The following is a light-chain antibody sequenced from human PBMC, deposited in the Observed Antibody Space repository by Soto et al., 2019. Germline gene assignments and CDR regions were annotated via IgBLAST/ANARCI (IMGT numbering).Light chain of an antibody. V-gene: IGKV3-11*01. CDR2: DAS. CDR3: QQRSNWPPIT. Sequence: AALSLTPRERATLSSRASQSVSSKVAWYQQKPGQAPRLLIYDASNRATGIPARFSGSGSGTDFTLTISSLEPEDFAVYYCQQRSNWPPITFGQGTRLEI. CDR1: QSVSSK. J-gene: IGKJ5*01.